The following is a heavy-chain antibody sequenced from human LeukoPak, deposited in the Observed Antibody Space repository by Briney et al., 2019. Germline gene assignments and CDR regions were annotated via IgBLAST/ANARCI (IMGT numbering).Heavy chain of an antibody. CDR2: IIPIFGTA. CDR1: GGTFSSYA. D-gene: IGHD6-19*01. J-gene: IGHJ4*02. CDR3: ARDAVAEWAEYYFDY. Sequence: SVKVSCKASGGTFSSYAISWVRQAPGQGLEWMGGIIPIFGTANYAQKFQGRVTITADESTSTAYMELSSLRSEDTAVYFCARDAVAEWAEYYFDYWGQGTLVTVSS. V-gene: IGHV1-69*13.